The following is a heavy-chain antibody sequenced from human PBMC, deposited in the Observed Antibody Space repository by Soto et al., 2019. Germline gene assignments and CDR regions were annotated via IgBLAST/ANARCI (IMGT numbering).Heavy chain of an antibody. CDR3: ARHPSDFWFDP. Sequence: SETLSLTCSVSGGSISSSSYFWGWIRQPPGKGLEWIGSIYYSGSTYYNPSLKSRVTVSVDTSKNQFSLKLSSVTAAETAVYYCARHPSDFWFDPWGQGTRVTVS. CDR1: GGSISSSSYF. CDR2: IYYSGST. D-gene: IGHD2-21*02. V-gene: IGHV4-39*01. J-gene: IGHJ5*02.